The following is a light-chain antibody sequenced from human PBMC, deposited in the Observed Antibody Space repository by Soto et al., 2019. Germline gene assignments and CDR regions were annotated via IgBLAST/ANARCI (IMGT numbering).Light chain of an antibody. CDR3: QQYYNTPLT. V-gene: IGKV3-11*01. CDR2: DAS. J-gene: IGKJ4*01. CDR1: QSVSSY. Sequence: ETVLTQSPATLSLSPGERATLSCRASQSVSSYLAWYQQKPGQAPRLLIYDASNRATGIPARFSGSGSGTDFTLTISSLEPEDSAVYYCQQYYNTPLTFGGGTKVDIK.